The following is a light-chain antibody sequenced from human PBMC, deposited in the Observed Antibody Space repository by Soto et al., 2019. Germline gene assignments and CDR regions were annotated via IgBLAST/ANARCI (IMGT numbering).Light chain of an antibody. CDR2: DVS. CDR1: SSDVGDYNY. Sequence: QPVLTQPASVSGSPGQSITISCTGTSSDVGDYNYVSWYQYHPGKAPKLMISDVSNRPSGVSNRFSGSKSGNTASLTISGLQAEDEADYYCSSYTSNITWVFGGGTKLTVL. V-gene: IGLV2-14*03. CDR3: SSYTSNITWV. J-gene: IGLJ3*02.